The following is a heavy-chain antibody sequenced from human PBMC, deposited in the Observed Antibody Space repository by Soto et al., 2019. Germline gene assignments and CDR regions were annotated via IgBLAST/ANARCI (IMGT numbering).Heavy chain of an antibody. J-gene: IGHJ6*02. D-gene: IGHD2-2*01. CDR3: ARVSFDCSSTSCYDSGNYYYYGMDV. CDR2: IYYRGNA. Sequence: PSETLSLTCSVSDDSINSDKYYWGWIRQPPGKGLEWIGSIYYRGNAYYNPSLQTRVTISLDKSKSQFSLKLSSVTAADTAVYYCARVSFDCSSTSCYDSGNYYYYGMDVWGQGTTVTVSS. CDR1: DDSINSDKYY. V-gene: IGHV4-39*07.